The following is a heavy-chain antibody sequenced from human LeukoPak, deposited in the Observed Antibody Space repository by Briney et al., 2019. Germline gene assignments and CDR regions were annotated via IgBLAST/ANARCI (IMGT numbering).Heavy chain of an antibody. CDR3: ARVSKLAARPESGSHLLLDY. D-gene: IGHD6-6*01. Sequence: SETLSLTCTVSGGSISSGDYYWSWIRQPPGKGLEWIGYIYYSGSTYYNPSLKSRVTISVDTSKNQFSLKLSSVTAADTAVYYCARVSKLAARPESGSHLLLDYWGQGTLVTVSS. J-gene: IGHJ4*02. CDR2: IYYSGST. CDR1: GGSISSGDYY. V-gene: IGHV4-30-4*08.